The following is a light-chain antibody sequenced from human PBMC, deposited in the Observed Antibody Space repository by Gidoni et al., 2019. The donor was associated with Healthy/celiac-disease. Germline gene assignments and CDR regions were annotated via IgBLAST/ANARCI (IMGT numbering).Light chain of an antibody. V-gene: IGKV1-33*01. CDR1: QDISKY. CDR2: DAS. CDR3: QQYDNPPYT. J-gene: IGKJ2*01. Sequence: DIQMTPSPSSLSASVGDRVTITCQASQDISKYLNWYQQKPGKAPKLLIYDASNLETGVPSRFSGRGYGTDFTFTISSLQHEDIATYYCQQYDNPPYTFGQGTKLEIK.